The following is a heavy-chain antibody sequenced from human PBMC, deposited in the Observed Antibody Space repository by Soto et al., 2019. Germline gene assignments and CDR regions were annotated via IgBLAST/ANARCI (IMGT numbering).Heavy chain of an antibody. CDR2: INHSGST. CDR1: GGSFSGYY. V-gene: IGHV4-34*01. J-gene: IGHJ6*03. Sequence: SETLSLTCTVSGGSFSGYYWSWIRQPPGKGLEWIGEINHSGSTNYNPSLKSRVTISVDTSKNQFSLKLSSVTAADTAVYYCARGSHCSSTSCYASAVTTSYYYYMDVWGKGTTVTVS. CDR3: ARGSHCSSTSCYASAVTTSYYYYMDV. D-gene: IGHD2-2*01.